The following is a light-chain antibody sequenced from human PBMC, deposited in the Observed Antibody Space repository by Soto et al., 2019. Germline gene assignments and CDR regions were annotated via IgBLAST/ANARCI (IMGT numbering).Light chain of an antibody. V-gene: IGKV1-39*01. CDR3: QQTFSAPVT. CDR1: QSISSY. CDR2: AAS. Sequence: DIQMTQSPSSLSASVGDRVTITCRARQSISSYLNWYQQKPGEAPKILIYAASTLQSGVPSRFSGRGSGPDFSLTISSLQPEDFATYYCQQTFSAPVTFGQGTRLESK. J-gene: IGKJ2*01.